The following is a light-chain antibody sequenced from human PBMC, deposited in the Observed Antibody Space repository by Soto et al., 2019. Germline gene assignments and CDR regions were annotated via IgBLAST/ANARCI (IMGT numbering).Light chain of an antibody. Sequence: EIVVTQSPATLSLSPGERATLSCRASQSVSSYLAWYQQNPGQAPRLLIYDASNRATGIPARFSGSGSGTEFTLTISGLQSEDFAVYYCQQYSIWRTFGLGTKVDIK. V-gene: IGKV3-11*01. CDR1: QSVSSY. CDR2: DAS. J-gene: IGKJ1*01. CDR3: QQYSIWRT.